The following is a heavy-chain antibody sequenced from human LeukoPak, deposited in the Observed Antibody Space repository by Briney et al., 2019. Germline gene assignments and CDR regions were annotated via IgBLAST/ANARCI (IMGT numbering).Heavy chain of an antibody. Sequence: PGGSLRLSCAASGFSFNSDWMDWVRQAPGKGLEWVANIKHDESEKNYLDSVKGRFTISRDNAMNSLYLQMNSLRAEDTAIYYCARSLPYGTTWYGRSDFWGQGTLVTVSS. CDR2: IKHDESEK. J-gene: IGHJ4*02. CDR1: GFSFNSDW. V-gene: IGHV3-7*03. CDR3: ARSLPYGTTWYGRSDF. D-gene: IGHD6-13*01.